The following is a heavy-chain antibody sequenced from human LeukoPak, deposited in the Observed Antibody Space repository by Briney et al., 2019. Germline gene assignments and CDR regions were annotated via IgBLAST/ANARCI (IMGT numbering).Heavy chain of an antibody. J-gene: IGHJ4*02. CDR2: ISAYNGNT. CDR3: ARDSEIAAAEYYFDY. V-gene: IGHV1-18*01. Sequence: GASVKVSCKASGYTFTSYGISWVRQAPGQGLEWMGWISAYNGNTNYAQKLQGRVTMTTDTSTSTAYMELRSLRSDDTAVYYYARDSEIAAAEYYFDYWGQGTLVTVSS. D-gene: IGHD6-13*01. CDR1: GYTFTSYG.